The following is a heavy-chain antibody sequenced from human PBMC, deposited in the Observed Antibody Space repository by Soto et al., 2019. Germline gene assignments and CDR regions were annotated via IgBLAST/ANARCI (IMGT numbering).Heavy chain of an antibody. J-gene: IGHJ4*02. Sequence: ASVKVSCKASGYTFTSYDINWVRQATGQGLEWMGWMNPNSGNTGYAQKFQGRVTMTRDTSISTAYMELSRLRSDDTAVYYCARGHVPYYYDSSGYYSWGQGTLVTVSS. CDR1: GYTFTSYD. V-gene: IGHV1-8*01. CDR3: ARGHVPYYYDSSGYYS. D-gene: IGHD3-22*01. CDR2: MNPNSGNT.